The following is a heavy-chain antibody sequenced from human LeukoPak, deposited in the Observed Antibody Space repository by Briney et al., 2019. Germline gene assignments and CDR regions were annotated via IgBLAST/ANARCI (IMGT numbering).Heavy chain of an antibody. J-gene: IGHJ4*02. D-gene: IGHD4-17*01. CDR3: ARSATVTTGYFDY. CDR1: GGSISSSGHY. Sequence: SETLSLTCSVSGGSISSSGHYWGWIRQSPEKGLDWIGSIYSNGNTYYNPSVKSRITISVDTSKNQFSLKLTFVTAAETAVYYCARSATVTTGYFDYWGQGALVTVSS. CDR2: IYSNGNT. V-gene: IGHV4-39*07.